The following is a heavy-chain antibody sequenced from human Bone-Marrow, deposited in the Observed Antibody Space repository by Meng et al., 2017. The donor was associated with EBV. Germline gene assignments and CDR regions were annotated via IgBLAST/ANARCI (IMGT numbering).Heavy chain of an antibody. Sequence: QVQLVQSGAEVKKPGASGKVSCKASGYTFTSYYMHWVRQAPGQGLEWMGIINPSGGSTSYAQKFQGRVTMTRDTSTSTVYMELSSLRSEDTAVYYCARVRAVADQRGSFDYWGQGTLVTVSS. D-gene: IGHD6-19*01. CDR2: INPSGGST. CDR1: GYTFTSYY. CDR3: ARVRAVADQRGSFDY. V-gene: IGHV1-46*01. J-gene: IGHJ4*02.